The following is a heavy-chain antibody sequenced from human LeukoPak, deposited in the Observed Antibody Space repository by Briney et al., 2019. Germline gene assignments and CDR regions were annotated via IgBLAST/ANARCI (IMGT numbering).Heavy chain of an antibody. CDR2: IYYSGSS. D-gene: IGHD3-9*01. CDR3: AARERLDWILY. V-gene: IGHV4-59*01. Sequence: PSETLSLTCTVSGGSISSYYWSWIRQPLGKGLEWLGYIYYSGSSNHNPSLKSRVSMSVDTSKNQLSLNLTSVTAARTAVYYCAARERLDWILYWGQGTLVTVSS. J-gene: IGHJ4*02. CDR1: GGSISSYY.